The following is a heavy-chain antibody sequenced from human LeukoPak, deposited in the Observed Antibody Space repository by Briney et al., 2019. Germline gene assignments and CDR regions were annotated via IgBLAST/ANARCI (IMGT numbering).Heavy chain of an antibody. CDR3: AIGSGGYGDYYGMDV. J-gene: IGHJ6*02. V-gene: IGHV1-2*04. CDR2: INPNSGGT. Sequence: QAPGQGXEGMGWINPNSGGTNYAQKFQGWVTMTRDTSISTAYMELSRLRSDDTAVYYCAIGSGGYGDYYGMDVWGQGTTVTVSS. D-gene: IGHD3-10*01.